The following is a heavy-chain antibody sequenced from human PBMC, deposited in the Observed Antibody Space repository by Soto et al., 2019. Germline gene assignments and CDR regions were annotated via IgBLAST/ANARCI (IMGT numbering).Heavy chain of an antibody. J-gene: IGHJ6*02. CDR3: ARDAPPPELRFLEWHNYDYNGMDV. D-gene: IGHD3-3*01. V-gene: IGHV1-18*01. CDR2: ISCYNGKT. CDR1: GYSFTAYG. Sequence: QVQVVQSGDEVKETGASVRVSCKTSGYSFTAYGISWVRQVPGQGLEWMGWISCYNGKTKYAQKVQGRVTMTTGTSTSTAYMEVRSLRSDGTAIYYCARDAPPPELRFLEWHNYDYNGMDVWGQGTTVTVSS.